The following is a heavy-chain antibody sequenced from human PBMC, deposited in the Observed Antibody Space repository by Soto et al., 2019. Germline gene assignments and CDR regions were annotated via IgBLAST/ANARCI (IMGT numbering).Heavy chain of an antibody. CDR2: IYYSGST. Sequence: PSETLSLTCTVSGGSISSSSYYWGWIRQPPGKGLEWIGSIYYSGSTYYNPSLKSRVTISVDTSKNQFSLKLSSVTAADTAVYYCARQGIAVAGTLLADFDPWGQGTLVTVSS. D-gene: IGHD6-19*01. V-gene: IGHV4-39*01. CDR1: GGSISSSSYY. CDR3: ARQGIAVAGTLLADFDP. J-gene: IGHJ5*02.